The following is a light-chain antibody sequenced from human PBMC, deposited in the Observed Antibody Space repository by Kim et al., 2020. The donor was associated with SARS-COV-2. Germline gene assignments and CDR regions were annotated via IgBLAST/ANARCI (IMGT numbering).Light chain of an antibody. J-gene: IGKJ1*01. CDR3: QHYGSSART. CDR2: GAS. Sequence: LSPGERATRSCRASQTVGSGYLAWYQQKPGQAPRLLIYGASSRATGIPDRFSGSGSGTDFTLTIGRLEPEDFAVYYCQHYGSSARTFGQGTKLEIK. V-gene: IGKV3-20*01. CDR1: QTVGSGY.